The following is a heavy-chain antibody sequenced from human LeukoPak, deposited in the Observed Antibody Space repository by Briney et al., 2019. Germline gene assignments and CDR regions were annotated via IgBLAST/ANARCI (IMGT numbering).Heavy chain of an antibody. D-gene: IGHD6-13*01. V-gene: IGHV1-24*01. CDR1: GYTLTELS. Sequence: GSVKVSCKVSGYTLTELSMHWVRQAPGKGLEWMGGFDPEDGETIYAQKFQGRVTMTEDTSTDTAYMELSSLRSEDTAVYYCARRAASSWYARSASSWFDPWGQGTLVTVSS. CDR3: ARRAASSWYARSASSWFDP. CDR2: FDPEDGET. J-gene: IGHJ5*02.